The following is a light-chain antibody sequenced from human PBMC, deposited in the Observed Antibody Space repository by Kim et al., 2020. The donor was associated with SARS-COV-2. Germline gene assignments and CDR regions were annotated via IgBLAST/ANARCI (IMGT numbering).Light chain of an antibody. V-gene: IGKV6D-21*02. CDR1: QSIADH. CDR2: YAS. CDR3: HYSSSFRHT. J-gene: IGKJ1*01. Sequence: VTPKEKVTIACRASQSIADHLHWYQQKPDQSPKLIVKYASQSISGVPSRFSGSGSGTEFTLTIYSLEPEDAAVYYCHYSSSFRHTFGPGTKVDIK.